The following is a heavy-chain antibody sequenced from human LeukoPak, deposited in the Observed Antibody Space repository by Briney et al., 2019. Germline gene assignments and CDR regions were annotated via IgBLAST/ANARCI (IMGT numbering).Heavy chain of an antibody. Sequence: SVKVSCKASGANLTTYGINWVRQAPGQGLEWMGRIIPIVAIAHYAQKFLGRITITADTSTSTAFLDLSSLTSEDTAVYYCARNFYGSGSYQHEPRKFDYWGQGTVVTVSS. D-gene: IGHD3-10*01. CDR2: IIPIVAIA. CDR3: ARNFYGSGSYQHEPRKFDY. J-gene: IGHJ4*02. V-gene: IGHV1-69*04. CDR1: GANLTTYG.